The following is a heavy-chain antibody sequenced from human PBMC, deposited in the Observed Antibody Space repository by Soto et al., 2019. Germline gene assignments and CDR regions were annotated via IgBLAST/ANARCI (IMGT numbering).Heavy chain of an antibody. Sequence: QVQLVQSGAEVKKPGSSVKVSCKASGGTFSSYAISWVRQAPGQGLEWMGGSIPIFGTANYAQKFQGRVTITADESTSTAYMELSSLRSEDTAVYYCARVPVGSGWYYFDYWGQGTLVTVSS. V-gene: IGHV1-69*01. D-gene: IGHD6-19*01. CDR3: ARVPVGSGWYYFDY. CDR2: SIPIFGTA. J-gene: IGHJ4*02. CDR1: GGTFSSYA.